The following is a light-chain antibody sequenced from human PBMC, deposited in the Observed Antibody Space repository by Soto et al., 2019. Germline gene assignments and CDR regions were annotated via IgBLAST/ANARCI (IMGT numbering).Light chain of an antibody. V-gene: IGKV3D-11*03. J-gene: IGKJ2*01. CDR3: QQYVTSPPGYT. CDR1: QAVNTR. CDR2: LAS. Sequence: EIVLTQSPATLSSFPGDRVTLSCRASQAVNTRLAWYQHRPGQAPRLLIYLASNRAAGVPARFSGSGSGTDFTLTISDVEPEDFAVYYCQQYVTSPPGYTFGQGTELRIK.